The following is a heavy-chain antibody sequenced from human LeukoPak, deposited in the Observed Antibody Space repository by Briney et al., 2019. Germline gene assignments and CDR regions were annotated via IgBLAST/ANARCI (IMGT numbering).Heavy chain of an antibody. CDR2: INHSGST. V-gene: IGHV4-34*01. D-gene: IGHD3-22*01. CDR3: AREKYYYDSSGYTQYSQH. J-gene: IGHJ1*01. Sequence: SWIRQPPGKGLEWIGEINHSGSTNYNPSLKSRVTISVDTSKNQFSLKLSSVTAADTAVYYCAREKYYYDSSGYTQYSQHWGQGTLVTVSS.